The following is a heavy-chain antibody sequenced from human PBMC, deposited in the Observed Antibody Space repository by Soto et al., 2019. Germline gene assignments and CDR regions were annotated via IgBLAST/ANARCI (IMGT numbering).Heavy chain of an antibody. Sequence: GCSLRLSCPASRLTLTRASMNWVRKAQGTGLEWVSSISSNTNYIYYGDSIKGRFTISRDNAKNSLYMEMNSLRAEDTAVYYCARESEDLTSNFDYWGQGTLVTVSS. CDR2: ISSNTNYI. CDR1: RLTLTRAS. J-gene: IGHJ4*02. CDR3: ARESEDLTSNFDY. V-gene: IGHV3-21*06.